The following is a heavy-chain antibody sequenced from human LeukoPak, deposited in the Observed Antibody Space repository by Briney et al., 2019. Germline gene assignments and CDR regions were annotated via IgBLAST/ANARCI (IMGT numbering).Heavy chain of an antibody. CDR1: GFTFSSYA. D-gene: IGHD5-18*01. CDR2: ISGSGGST. J-gene: IGHJ6*03. Sequence: GSLRLSCAASGFTFSSYAMSWVRQAPGKGLEWVSAISGSGGSTYYADSVKGRFTISRDNSKNTLYLQMNSLRAEDTAVYYCAKDRWIQLWLRYYYYMDVWGKGTTVTVSS. V-gene: IGHV3-23*01. CDR3: AKDRWIQLWLRYYYYMDV.